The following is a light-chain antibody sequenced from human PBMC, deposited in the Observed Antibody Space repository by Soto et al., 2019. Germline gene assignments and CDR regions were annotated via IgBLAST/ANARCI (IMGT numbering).Light chain of an antibody. CDR2: DAS. Sequence: EIVLTQSPATLSLSPGERATLSCRASQSVSSYLAWYQQKPGQAPRLLIYDASNRATGIPARVSGSGSGTDFTLTISRLEPEDVAVYYCQQRSNWPPYTFGQGTKLEIK. CDR3: QQRSNWPPYT. CDR1: QSVSSY. V-gene: IGKV3-11*01. J-gene: IGKJ2*01.